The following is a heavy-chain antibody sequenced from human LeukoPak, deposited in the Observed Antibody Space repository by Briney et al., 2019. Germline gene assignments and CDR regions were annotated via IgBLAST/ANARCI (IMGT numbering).Heavy chain of an antibody. D-gene: IGHD3-16*01. CDR1: GFTFSSYG. CDR3: AKEGDSISYFFDY. J-gene: IGHJ4*02. Sequence: PGGSLRLSCAASGFTFSSYGMHWVRQAPDKGLEWVAFIRYDGSNKYYADSVKGRFTISRDNSKNTLYLQMNSLRAEDTAVYYCAKEGDSISYFFDYWGQGTLVTVSS. CDR2: IRYDGSNK. V-gene: IGHV3-30*02.